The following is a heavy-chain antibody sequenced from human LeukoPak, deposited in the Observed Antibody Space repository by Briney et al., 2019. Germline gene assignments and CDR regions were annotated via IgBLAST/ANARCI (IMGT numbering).Heavy chain of an antibody. CDR3: ARAMPHDNWFDP. CDR2: INGDASNT. Sequence: GGSLRLSCAASGLTFNSYWMHWVRQVAGKGLVWVARINGDASNTTYADSVKGRFTISRDDAKNTLYLQMNSLRVDDTAVYYCARAMPHDNWFDPWGQGSLVTVSS. J-gene: IGHJ5*02. CDR1: GLTFNSYW. D-gene: IGHD2-2*01. V-gene: IGHV3-74*03.